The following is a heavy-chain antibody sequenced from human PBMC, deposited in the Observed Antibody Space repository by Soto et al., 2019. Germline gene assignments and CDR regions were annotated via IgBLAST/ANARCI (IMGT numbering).Heavy chain of an antibody. J-gene: IGHJ4*02. V-gene: IGHV4-31*03. CDR3: ARVRYYDSSGYYYFDY. D-gene: IGHD3-22*01. Sequence: PSETLSLTCTVSGGSISSGGYYLSWIRQHPGKGLEWIGYIYYSGSTYYNPSLKSRVTISVDTSKNQFSLKLSSVTAADTAVYYCARVRYYDSSGYYYFDYWGQGTLVTVSS. CDR1: GGSISSGGYY. CDR2: IYYSGST.